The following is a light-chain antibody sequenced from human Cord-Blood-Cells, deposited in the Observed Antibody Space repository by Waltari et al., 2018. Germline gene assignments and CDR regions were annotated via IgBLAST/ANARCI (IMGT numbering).Light chain of an antibody. CDR2: AAS. Sequence: DIQMNQSPSSLSASVGDRVTITCRASQSISSYLNWYQQKPGKAPKLLIYAASSLQSGVPSRFSGSGSGTDFTLTISSLQPEDFATYYCQQSYSTPRTFCQGTKVEIK. CDR3: QQSYSTPRT. CDR1: QSISSY. V-gene: IGKV1-39*01. J-gene: IGKJ1*01.